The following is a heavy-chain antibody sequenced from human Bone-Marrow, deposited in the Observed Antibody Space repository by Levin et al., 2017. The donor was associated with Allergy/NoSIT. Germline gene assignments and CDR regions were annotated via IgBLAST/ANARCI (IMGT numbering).Heavy chain of an antibody. D-gene: IGHD3-22*01. CDR2: INHSGST. V-gene: IGHV4-34*01. CDR3: ARGMGSSGYYLGF. J-gene: IGHJ4*02. CDR1: GGSFRGYY. Sequence: SQTLSLTCAVYGGSFRGYYWSWIRQPPGKGLEWIGEINHSGSTNYNPSLKSRVTISVDTSKNQFSLKLSSVTAADTAVYYCARGMGSSGYYLGFWGQGTLVTVSS.